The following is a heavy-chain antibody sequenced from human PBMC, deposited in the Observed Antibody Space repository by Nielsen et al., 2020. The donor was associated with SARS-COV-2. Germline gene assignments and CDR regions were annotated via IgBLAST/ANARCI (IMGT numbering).Heavy chain of an antibody. CDR3: ARDRLFNYPLDY. J-gene: IGHJ4*02. CDR2: IQTSGGT. Sequence: SETLSLTCTVSGDSINNYYWTWIRQPAGKGLEWLGRIQTSGGTNYNPSLKSRVTISVDTSKNQFSLKLSSVTAADTAVYYCARDRLFNYPLDYWGQGTLVTVSS. V-gene: IGHV4-4*07. CDR1: GDSINNYY. D-gene: IGHD3-22*01.